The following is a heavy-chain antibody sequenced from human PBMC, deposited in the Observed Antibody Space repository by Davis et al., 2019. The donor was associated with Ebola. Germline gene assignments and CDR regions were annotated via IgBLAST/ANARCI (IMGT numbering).Heavy chain of an antibody. V-gene: IGHV3-23*01. CDR1: GFTFSNYA. D-gene: IGHD1-1*01. J-gene: IGHJ3*01. CDR3: AKGTTGTTGGAFDV. Sequence: GGSLRLSCAASGFTFSNYAMSWVRQAPGKGLEWVAGVSGSGTSIDYADSVKGRFTVSRDISKNTLSLQMNSLRVDDTAVYYCAKGTTGTTGGAFDVWGRGTMVTVSS. CDR2: VSGSGTSI.